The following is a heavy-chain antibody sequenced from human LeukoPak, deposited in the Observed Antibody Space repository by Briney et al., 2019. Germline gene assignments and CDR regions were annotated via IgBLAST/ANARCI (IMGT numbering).Heavy chain of an antibody. V-gene: IGHV4-39*07. D-gene: IGHD4-17*01. CDR1: GGSISSSSYY. J-gene: IGHJ4*02. Sequence: PSETLSLTCTVSGGSISSSSYYWGWIRQPPGKGLEWIGSIYYSGSTYYNPSLKSRVTISVDTSKNQFSLKLSSVTAADTAVYYCARDVGYGDYFFDYWGQGTLVTVSS. CDR2: IYYSGST. CDR3: ARDVGYGDYFFDY.